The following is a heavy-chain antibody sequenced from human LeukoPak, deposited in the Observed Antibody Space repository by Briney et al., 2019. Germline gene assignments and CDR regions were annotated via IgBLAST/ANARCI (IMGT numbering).Heavy chain of an antibody. Sequence: ASVKVSCKASGGTFSSYTISRVQQAPGKGLEWMGWINPNSGGTNYAQKFQGRVTMTRDTSISTAYMELSRLRSDDTAVYYCARGWYGDIDYWGQGTLVTVSS. CDR2: INPNSGGT. CDR1: GGTFSSYT. J-gene: IGHJ4*02. CDR3: ARGWYGDIDY. D-gene: IGHD3-10*01. V-gene: IGHV1-2*02.